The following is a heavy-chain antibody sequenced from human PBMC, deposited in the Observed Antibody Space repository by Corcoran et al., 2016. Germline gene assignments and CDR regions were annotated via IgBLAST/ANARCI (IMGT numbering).Heavy chain of an antibody. Sequence: QVQLVQSGAEVKKPGASVQVSCKASGYTFTSYYMHWVRQAPGQGLEWMGIINPSDGRTTYAQKFQGRVTMTRDTSTSTVYMELNSLRSDDTAVYYGAGRTVTILPYDYWGQGTLVTVSS. J-gene: IGHJ4*02. CDR1: GYTFTSYY. CDR3: AGRTVTILPYDY. D-gene: IGHD4-17*01. CDR2: INPSDGRT. V-gene: IGHV1-46*01.